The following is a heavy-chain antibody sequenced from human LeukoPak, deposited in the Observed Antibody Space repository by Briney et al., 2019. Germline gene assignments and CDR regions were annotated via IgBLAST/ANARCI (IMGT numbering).Heavy chain of an antibody. D-gene: IGHD2-8*02. CDR3: AILFGGVTTFDY. J-gene: IGHJ4*02. Sequence: GGSLRLSRAASGFTFGYFWMSWVRQAPGRGLQWVARMNGDGSLIHYVDSVKGRFTISRDNARSSLYLQMNSLRAEDTAIYFCAILFGGVTTFDYWGQGALVTVSS. CDR1: GFTFGYFW. CDR2: MNGDGSLI. V-gene: IGHV3-7*01.